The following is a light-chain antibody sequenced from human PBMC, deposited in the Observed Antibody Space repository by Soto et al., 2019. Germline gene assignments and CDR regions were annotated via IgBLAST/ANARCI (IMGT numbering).Light chain of an antibody. J-gene: IGKJ2*01. CDR2: GAS. V-gene: IGKV3-20*01. CDR3: QQYGSSPMYT. Sequence: EIVLTQSPGTLSLSPGERATLSCRASQSVSSSYLAWYQQKSGQAPRLLIYGASGRATGIPDRFSGSGSGTDFTLTISRLEPDDFAVYYCQQYGSSPMYTFGQGTKLEIK. CDR1: QSVSSSY.